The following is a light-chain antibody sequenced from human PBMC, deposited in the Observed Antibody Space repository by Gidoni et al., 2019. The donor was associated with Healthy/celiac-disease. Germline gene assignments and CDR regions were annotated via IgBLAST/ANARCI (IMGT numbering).Light chain of an antibody. CDR1: QSVLYSSNNKNY. CDR2: WAS. CDR3: QQYYSNPLT. V-gene: IGKV4-1*01. J-gene: IGKJ4*02. Sequence: IVMPQSPDPLAVSLGERATINCKSSQSVLYSSNNKNYLAWYQQKPGQPPKLLIYWASTRETGVPDRFSGSGSGTDFTLTISSLQAEDVAVYYCQQYYSNPLTFXGXTKVEIK.